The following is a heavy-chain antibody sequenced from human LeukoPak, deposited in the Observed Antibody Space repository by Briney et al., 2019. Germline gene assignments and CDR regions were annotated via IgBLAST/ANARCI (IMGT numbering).Heavy chain of an antibody. Sequence: GASVKVSCKASGGTFSSYAISWVRQAPGQGLEWMGRIIPILGIANYAQKFQGRVTITADKSTSTAYMELSSLRSEDTAVYYCASPPTFRDGYNFLDYWGQGTLVTVSS. CDR3: ASPPTFRDGYNFLDY. CDR2: IIPILGIA. D-gene: IGHD5-24*01. CDR1: GGTFSSYA. J-gene: IGHJ4*02. V-gene: IGHV1-69*04.